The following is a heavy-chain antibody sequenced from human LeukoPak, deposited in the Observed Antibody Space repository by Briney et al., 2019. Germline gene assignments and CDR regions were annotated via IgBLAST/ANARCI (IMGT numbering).Heavy chain of an antibody. CDR1: GGPLSGYY. Sequence: SETLSPTCVVYGGPLSGYYWSWIRQTPGKGLEWIGEINHTGSTNYNPSLRSRVTMSVDTTQKQLSLKLTSVTAADTAVYYCALDYGMFLDGMDVWGQGTTVTVSS. J-gene: IGHJ6*02. CDR3: ALDYGMFLDGMDV. V-gene: IGHV4-34*01. CDR2: INHTGST. D-gene: IGHD4-17*01.